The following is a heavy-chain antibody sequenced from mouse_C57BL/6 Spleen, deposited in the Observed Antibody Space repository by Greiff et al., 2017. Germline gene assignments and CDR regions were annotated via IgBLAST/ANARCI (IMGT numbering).Heavy chain of an antibody. CDR1: GFTFSDYG. CDR3: ARSDGLRPGDFDY. D-gene: IGHD2-12*01. V-gene: IGHV5-17*01. CDR2: ISSGSSTI. J-gene: IGHJ2*01. Sequence: EVKLVESGGGLVKPGGSLKLSCAASGFTFSDYGMHWVRQAPEKGLEWVAYISSGSSTIYYADTVKGRFTISRDNAKNTLFLQMTSLRSEDTSMYYCARSDGLRPGDFDYWGQGTTLTVSS.